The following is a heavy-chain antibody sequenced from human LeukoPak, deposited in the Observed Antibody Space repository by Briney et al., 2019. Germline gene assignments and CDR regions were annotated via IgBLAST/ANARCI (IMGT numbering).Heavy chain of an antibody. D-gene: IGHD1-26*01. CDR3: AREDKWELPHAFDI. J-gene: IGHJ3*02. CDR1: GGSLSSGGYY. V-gene: IGHV4-31*03. Sequence: SQTLSLTCTVSGGSLSSGGYYWGWIRQHPGKGLEWSGYIYYSGSTYYNPSLKSRVTISVDTSKNQFSLKLSSVTAADTAVYYCAREDKWELPHAFDIWGQGTMVTVSS. CDR2: IYYSGST.